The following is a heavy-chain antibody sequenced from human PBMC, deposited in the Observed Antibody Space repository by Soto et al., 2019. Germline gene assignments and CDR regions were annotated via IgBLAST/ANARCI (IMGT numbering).Heavy chain of an antibody. Sequence: GGSLRLSCAASGFTFSDYYMSWIRQAPGKGLEWVSYISSSGSTIYYADSVKGRFTISRDNAKNSLYLQMNSLRAEDTAVYYCARDYDFWSAYYGMDVWGQGTTVTVSS. V-gene: IGHV3-11*01. D-gene: IGHD3-3*01. J-gene: IGHJ6*02. CDR3: ARDYDFWSAYYGMDV. CDR1: GFTFSDYY. CDR2: ISSSGSTI.